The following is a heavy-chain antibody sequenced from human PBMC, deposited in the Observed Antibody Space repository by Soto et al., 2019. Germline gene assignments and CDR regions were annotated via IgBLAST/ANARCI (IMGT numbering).Heavy chain of an antibody. CDR2: VSYDGSNK. J-gene: IGHJ6*02. CDR3: ARYGPSYDFWSGYNVEDSYDGVDV. CDR1: GFTFSTYA. V-gene: IGHV3-30-3*01. Sequence: QVQLVESGGGVVQPGRSLRLSCAASGFTFSTYAMHWVRQAPGKGLEWVAVVSYDGSNKYYADSVKGRFTISRDNSKNTLYLLMESLRAEDAAVYYCARYGPSYDFWSGYNVEDSYDGVDVWGQGTAVTVSS. D-gene: IGHD3-3*01.